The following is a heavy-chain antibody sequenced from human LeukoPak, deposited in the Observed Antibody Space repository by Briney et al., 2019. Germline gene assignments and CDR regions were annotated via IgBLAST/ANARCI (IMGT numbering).Heavy chain of an antibody. V-gene: IGHV3-15*07. D-gene: IGHD1-7*01. CDR3: TTRTTTTIY. J-gene: IGHJ4*02. Sequence: GGSLRLSCAASHFTFTNRWMNWVRQAPGKGLEWVGRIASNTDGGTTDYAAPVKGGFTISRDDSKNALYLQMNSLKTEDTALYYCTTRTTTTIYWGQGTLVTVSS. CDR2: IASNTDGGTT. CDR1: HFTFTNRW.